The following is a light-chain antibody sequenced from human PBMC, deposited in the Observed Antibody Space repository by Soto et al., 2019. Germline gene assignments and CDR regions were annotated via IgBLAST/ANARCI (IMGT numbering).Light chain of an antibody. CDR3: LLSYNGPYV. CDR2: DTT. CDR1: TGAVTNGHY. Sequence: QAVFTQEPSLTLSPGGTVTLTCGSSTGAVTNGHYPYWFQQKPGQAPRTLIYDTTNRHSWTPARFSGSLLGGKAALTLSGAQPEDEAEYYCLLSYNGPYVFGTGTKVTVL. J-gene: IGLJ1*01. V-gene: IGLV7-46*01.